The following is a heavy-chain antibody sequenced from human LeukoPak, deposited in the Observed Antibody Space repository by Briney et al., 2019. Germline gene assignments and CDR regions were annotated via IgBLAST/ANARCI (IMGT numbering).Heavy chain of an antibody. CDR2: VNESGGT. CDR1: IDSFSNYH. Sequence: SETLSLTCAVYIDSFSNYHWNWIRQTPAKGMEWIGEVNESGGTNISPSLRSRVILSVGTSKNQLSLKLISVTVADTAIYYCARGQGVTVPQVGKNWFDPWGQGTRVTVSS. CDR3: ARGQGVTVPQVGKNWFDP. J-gene: IGHJ5*02. V-gene: IGHV4-34*01. D-gene: IGHD1-26*01.